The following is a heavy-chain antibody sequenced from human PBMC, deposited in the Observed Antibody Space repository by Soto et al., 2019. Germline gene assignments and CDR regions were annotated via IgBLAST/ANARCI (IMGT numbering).Heavy chain of an antibody. CDR1: GFTFTSYG. J-gene: IGHJ4*02. D-gene: IGHD1-1*01. CDR2: ISYDGSGN. Sequence: GGSLRLSCAASGFTFTSYGMHWVRQAPGKGLEWVAVISYDGSGNYYADSVKGRFTISRDNSKNTLYLQMNSLRAEDTAVYYCAKANHPGNNWNDGLGYWGQGTLVTVSS. CDR3: AKANHPGNNWNDGLGY. V-gene: IGHV3-30*18.